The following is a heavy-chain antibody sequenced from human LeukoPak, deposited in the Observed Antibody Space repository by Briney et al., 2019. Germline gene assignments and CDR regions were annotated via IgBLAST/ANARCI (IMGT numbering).Heavy chain of an antibody. D-gene: IGHD5-12*01. CDR1: GFTFSSYW. J-gene: IGHJ4*02. V-gene: IGHV3-7*01. Sequence: GGSLRLSCAASGFTFSSYWMSWVRQAPGKGLEWVANIKQDGSEKYYVDSVKGRFTISRDNAKNSLYLQMNSLRAEDTAVYYCARGFSVATITYFDYWGQGTLVTVSS. CDR3: ARGFSVATITYFDY. CDR2: IKQDGSEK.